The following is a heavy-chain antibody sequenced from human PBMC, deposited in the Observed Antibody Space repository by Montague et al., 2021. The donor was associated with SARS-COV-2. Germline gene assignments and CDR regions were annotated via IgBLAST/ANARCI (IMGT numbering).Heavy chain of an antibody. D-gene: IGHD2-15*01. CDR1: GFTFSSYS. J-gene: IGHJ4*02. CDR3: ARVGSGSGLYYFDY. CDR2: ISSSSSYI. V-gene: IGHV3-21*01. Sequence: SLRLSWAASGFTFSSYSMNWVRQAPGKGLEWVSSISSSSSYIYYADSVKGRFTISRDNAKNSLYLQMNSLRAEDTAVYYSARVGSGSGLYYFDYWGQGTLVTVSS.